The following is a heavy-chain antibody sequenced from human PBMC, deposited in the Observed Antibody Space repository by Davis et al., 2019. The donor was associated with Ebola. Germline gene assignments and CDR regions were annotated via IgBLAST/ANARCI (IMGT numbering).Heavy chain of an antibody. CDR1: GFTFSSYS. CDR3: ARDYRGPRSGMDV. CDR2: ISSSSSYI. Sequence: GESLKISCAASGFTFSSYSMNWVRQAPGKGLEWVSSISSSSSYIYYADSVKGRFTISRDNAKNSLYLQMNSLRAEDTAVYYCARDYRGPRSGMDVWGQGTTVTVSS. D-gene: IGHD3-10*01. J-gene: IGHJ6*02. V-gene: IGHV3-21*01.